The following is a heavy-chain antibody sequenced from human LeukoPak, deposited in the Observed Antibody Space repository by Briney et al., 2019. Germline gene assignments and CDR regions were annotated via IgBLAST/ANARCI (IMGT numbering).Heavy chain of an antibody. D-gene: IGHD1-26*01. CDR2: ISGSGGST. J-gene: IGHJ4*02. V-gene: IGHV3-23*01. Sequence: GXXXRLSCAASGLTFSSYAMSWVRQAPGKGLEWVSAISGSGGSTYYADSVKGRFNISRDNSKNTVYVQMNSLRAEDTAVYYCAKDLSGGSLYYFDYWGQGTLVTVSS. CDR3: AKDLSGGSLYYFDY. CDR1: GLTFSSYA.